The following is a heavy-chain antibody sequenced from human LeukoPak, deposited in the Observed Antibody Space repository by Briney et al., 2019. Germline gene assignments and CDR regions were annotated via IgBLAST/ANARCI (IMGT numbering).Heavy chain of an antibody. D-gene: IGHD3-3*01. Sequence: PSETLSLTCTVSGYSIGSGYYWGWIRQPPGKGLEWIGSIYHSGSTYYNPSLKSRVTISVDTSKNQSSLKLSSVTAADTAVYYCARNTYYDFWSGYYPFDYWGQGTLVTVSS. V-gene: IGHV4-38-2*02. CDR1: GYSIGSGYY. CDR3: ARNTYYDFWSGYYPFDY. J-gene: IGHJ4*02. CDR2: IYHSGST.